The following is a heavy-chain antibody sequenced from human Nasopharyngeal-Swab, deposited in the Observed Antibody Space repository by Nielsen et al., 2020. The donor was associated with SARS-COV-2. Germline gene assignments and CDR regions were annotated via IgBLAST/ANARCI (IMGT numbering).Heavy chain of an antibody. D-gene: IGHD2-21*02. Sequence: GESLKISCAASGFTFSSYSMNWVRQAPGKGLEWVSSISSSSSYIYYAGSVKGRFTISRDNAKNSLYLQMNSLRAEDTAVYYCARDYYAYCGGDCYSGPNYFDYWGQGTLVTVSS. CDR1: GFTFSSYS. CDR3: ARDYYAYCGGDCYSGPNYFDY. V-gene: IGHV3-21*01. CDR2: ISSSSSYI. J-gene: IGHJ4*02.